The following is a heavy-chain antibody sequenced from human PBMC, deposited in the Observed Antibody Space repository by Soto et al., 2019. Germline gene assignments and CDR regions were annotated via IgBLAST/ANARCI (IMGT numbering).Heavy chain of an antibody. D-gene: IGHD3-3*01. CDR2: MYWNDDK. J-gene: IGHJ1*01. V-gene: IGHV2-5*01. Sequence: QITLKESGPTLVKPTQTLTLTCTFSGFSPSTSGVGAGWSRQPPGKALEWRALMYWNDDKRYTPSLKSRLTSTKDTSKSRVVLTITNMDQEDTATYYCAHRRILRFLEWLPFYPQGAEYFQHWGQGTLVNVSS. CDR1: GFSPSTSGVG. CDR3: AHRRILRFLEWLPFYPQGAEYFQH.